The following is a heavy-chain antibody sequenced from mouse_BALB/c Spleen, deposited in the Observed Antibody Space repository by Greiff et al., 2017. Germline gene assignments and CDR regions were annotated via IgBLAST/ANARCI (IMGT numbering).Heavy chain of an antibody. V-gene: IGHV4-1*02. J-gene: IGHJ2*01. CDR1: GFDFSRYW. Sequence: EVMLVESGGGLVQPGGSLKLSCAASGFDFSRYWMSWVRQAPGKGLEWIGEINPDSSTINYTPSLKDKFIISRDNAKNTLYLQMSKVRSEDTALYYCARPDYYGSSYGLFDYWGQGTTLAVSS. D-gene: IGHD1-1*01. CDR3: ARPDYYGSSYGLFDY. CDR2: INPDSSTI.